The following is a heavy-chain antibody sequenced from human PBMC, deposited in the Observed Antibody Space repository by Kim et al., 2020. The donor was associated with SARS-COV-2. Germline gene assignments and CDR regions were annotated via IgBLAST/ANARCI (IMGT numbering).Heavy chain of an antibody. CDR3: AKIAGRPN. Sequence: GGSKYYADSVKGRFTISRDNAKNTLYLQMNSLRAEDTAVYYCAKIAGRPNWGQGTLVTVSS. CDR2: GGSK. D-gene: IGHD6-6*01. V-gene: IGHV3-23*01. J-gene: IGHJ4*02.